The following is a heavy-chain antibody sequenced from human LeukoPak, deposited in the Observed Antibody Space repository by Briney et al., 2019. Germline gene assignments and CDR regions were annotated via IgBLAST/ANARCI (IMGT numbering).Heavy chain of an antibody. D-gene: IGHD3-10*01. J-gene: IGHJ3*02. CDR3: AKCRRMVGAFDI. CDR1: GYSISNGYY. Sequence: PSETLSLTCTVSGYSISNGYYWGWIRQPPGKGLEWIGSIYHTGSTYYNPSLKSRVTISVDTSKNQFSLKLSSVTAADTAAYYCAKCRRMVGAFDIWGQGTMVTVSS. CDR2: IYHTGST. V-gene: IGHV4-38-2*02.